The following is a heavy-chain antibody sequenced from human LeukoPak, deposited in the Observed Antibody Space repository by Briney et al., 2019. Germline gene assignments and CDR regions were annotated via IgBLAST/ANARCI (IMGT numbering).Heavy chain of an antibody. V-gene: IGHV4-4*07. CDR3: ARDPTHDLGYCSGGSCFNWFDP. CDR1: GGSISSYY. J-gene: IGHJ5*02. D-gene: IGHD2-15*01. Sequence: SETLSLTCTVSGGSISSYYWSWIRQPAGKGLEWIGRIYTSGSTNYNPSLKSRVTMPVDTSKNQFSLKLSSVTAADTAVYYCARDPTHDLGYCSGGSCFNWFDPWGQGTLVTVSS. CDR2: IYTSGST.